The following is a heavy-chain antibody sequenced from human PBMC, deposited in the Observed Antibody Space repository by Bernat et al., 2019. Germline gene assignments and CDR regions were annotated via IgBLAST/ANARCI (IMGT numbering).Heavy chain of an antibody. J-gene: IGHJ3*02. CDR2: IYYSGST. V-gene: IGHV4-39*01. Sequence: QLQLQESGPGLVKPSETLSLTCTVSGGSISTGSYYWGWIRQPPGKGLEWIGSIYYSGSTHYNPSLKSRVTISVDTSKMQFSLNLNSVTAADTAVYYCARLGSSSDAFDIWGQGTMVTVSS. CDR3: ARLGSSSDAFDI. D-gene: IGHD6-6*01. CDR1: GGSISTGSYY.